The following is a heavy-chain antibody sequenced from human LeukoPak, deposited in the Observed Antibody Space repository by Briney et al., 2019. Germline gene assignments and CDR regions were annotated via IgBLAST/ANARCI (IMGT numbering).Heavy chain of an antibody. CDR1: GFTFSSYA. D-gene: IGHD3-10*01. CDR2: IRYDGSNK. CDR3: ANPEAYYYGSGSYYNLGY. V-gene: IGHV3-30*02. Sequence: GGSLRLSCAASGFTFSSYAMHWVRQAPGKGLEWVAFIRYDGSNKYYADSVKGRFTISRDNSKNTLYLQMNSLRAEDTAVYYCANPEAYYYGSGSYYNLGYWGQGTLVTVSS. J-gene: IGHJ4*02.